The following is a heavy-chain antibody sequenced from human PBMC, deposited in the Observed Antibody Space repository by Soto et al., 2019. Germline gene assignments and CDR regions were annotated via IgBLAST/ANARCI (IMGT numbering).Heavy chain of an antibody. CDR1: GYTFTSYD. Sequence: ASVKVSCKASGYTFTSYDINWVRQATGQGLEWMGWMNPNRGNTGYAQKLHGRVTMTRNTSISTAYMELSSLRSEATAVYSCARGRSGSASYYKADYWGKGPLVTVSS. D-gene: IGHD3-10*01. J-gene: IGHJ4*02. CDR2: MNPNRGNT. CDR3: ARGRSGSASYYKADY. V-gene: IGHV1-8*01.